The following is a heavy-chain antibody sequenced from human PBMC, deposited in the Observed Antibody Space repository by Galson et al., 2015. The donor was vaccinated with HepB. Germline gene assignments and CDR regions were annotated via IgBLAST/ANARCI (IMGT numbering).Heavy chain of an antibody. D-gene: IGHD3-16*01. V-gene: IGHV1-18*01. CDR1: GYTFTSYG. CDR2: ISAYNGNT. J-gene: IGHJ3*02. CDR3: ARDMAGNLGHGGAFDI. Sequence: SVKVSCKASGYTFTSYGISWVRQAPGQGLEWMGWISAYNGNTNYAQKLQGRVTMTTDTSTSTAYMELRSLRSDDTAVYYCARDMAGNLGHGGAFDIWGQGTMVTVSS.